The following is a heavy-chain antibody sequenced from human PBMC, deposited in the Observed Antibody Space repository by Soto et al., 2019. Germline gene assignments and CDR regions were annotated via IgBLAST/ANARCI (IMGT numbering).Heavy chain of an antibody. CDR3: AGIMGVNPD. D-gene: IGHD3-10*01. CDR1: GFIFSDYA. Sequence: QVHLVESGGGAVQPGRSLRLSCAASGFIFSDYALNWVRQAPGKGLEWVAVVSSDGSNTFYADSVKGRFSISRDNSKNILYLQMNSLTPEDTAVYYCAGIMGVNPDWGQGTLVTVSS. J-gene: IGHJ4*02. V-gene: IGHV3-30-3*01. CDR2: VSSDGSNT.